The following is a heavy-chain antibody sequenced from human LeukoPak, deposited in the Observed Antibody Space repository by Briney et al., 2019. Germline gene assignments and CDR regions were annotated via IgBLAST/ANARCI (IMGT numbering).Heavy chain of an antibody. D-gene: IGHD5-18*01. V-gene: IGHV1-69*05. CDR3: ASSTCGVHEYSYGGYFDY. CDR1: GGTFSSYG. J-gene: IGHJ4*02. CDR2: IIPIFATA. Sequence: ASVKVSCKTSGGTFSSYGISWVRQAPGQGLEWMGGIIPIFATANYAQKFQGRVTITTDESTSTAYMELSSLRSEDTAVYYCASSTCGVHEYSYGGYFDYWGQGTLVTVSS.